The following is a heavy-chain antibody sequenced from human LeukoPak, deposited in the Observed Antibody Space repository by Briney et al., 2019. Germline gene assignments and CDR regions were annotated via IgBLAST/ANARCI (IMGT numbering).Heavy chain of an antibody. J-gene: IGHJ6*02. V-gene: IGHV1-2*02. CDR3: ARGLEPRYYYGMDV. CDR2: INPNSGGT. CDR1: GYTFTGYY. Sequence: ASVKVSCKASGYTFTGYYMHWVRQAPGQGLEWMGWINPNSGGTNYAQKFQGRVTMTRDTSISTAYMELSRLRSDDTAVYYCARGLEPRYYYGMDVWGQGTTVTASS.